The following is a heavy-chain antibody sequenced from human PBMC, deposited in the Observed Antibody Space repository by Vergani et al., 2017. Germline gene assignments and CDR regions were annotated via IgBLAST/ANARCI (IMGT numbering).Heavy chain of an antibody. J-gene: IGHJ4*02. D-gene: IGHD2-2*01. Sequence: QVQLVQSGAEVKKPGASVKVSCKAPGYTFTDYFMHWVRQAPGQGLEWMGWINPNSGGTNYAQKFQGRVTMTRDTSISTADKELSNLRSDDTAVYYYARFGTSSNRDYFGYLGQGTLVTVSS. CDR2: INPNSGGT. V-gene: IGHV1-2*02. CDR1: GYTFTDYF. CDR3: ARFGTSSNRDYFGY.